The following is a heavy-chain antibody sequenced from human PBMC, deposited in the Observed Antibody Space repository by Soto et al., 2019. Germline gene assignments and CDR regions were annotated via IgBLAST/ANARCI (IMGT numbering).Heavy chain of an antibody. V-gene: IGHV3-30*18. J-gene: IGHJ6*03. D-gene: IGHD2-21*01. Sequence: QVQLVESGGGVVQPGRSLRLSCVGSGFSFSSYDMNWVRQAPGTGLEWVALMSHDGRRKYYADSVRGRVTISRDNSKNTLYLQRDQLRPEDTAMYYCAKDLKVGSLWSLGGVEHYMDGWGRGTTVSVSS. CDR3: AKDLKVGSLWSLGGVEHYMDG. CDR1: GFSFSSYD. CDR2: MSHDGRRK.